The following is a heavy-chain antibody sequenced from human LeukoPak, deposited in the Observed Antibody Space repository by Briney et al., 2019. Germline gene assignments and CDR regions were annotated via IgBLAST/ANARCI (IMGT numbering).Heavy chain of an antibody. D-gene: IGHD4-23*01. CDR3: ARDDLDYGGDAGFDY. CDR1: GDSISSYY. Sequence: SETLSLTCTVSGDSISSYYWSWIRQTPGKGLEWIGYIYYSGTPNYNPSLKSRVTISLDMSKNQVSLKLTFVTAADTAVYYCARDDLDYGGDAGFDYWGQGALVTVSS. CDR2: IYYSGTP. V-gene: IGHV4-59*01. J-gene: IGHJ4*02.